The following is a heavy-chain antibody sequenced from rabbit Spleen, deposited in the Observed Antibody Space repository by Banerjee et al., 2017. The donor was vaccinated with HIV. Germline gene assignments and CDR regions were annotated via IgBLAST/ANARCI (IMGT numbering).Heavy chain of an antibody. V-gene: IGHV1S40*01. CDR3: GRVTTNCLTTLDL. Sequence: QELVESGGGLVQPGESLTLTCTASGFSFSSSYYICWVRQAPGKGLEWIACIYGGSSQNTYYAGWAKGRFTISKTSSTTVTLQRTSLTAADTATYFCGRVTTNCLTTLDLWGQGTLVTVS. CDR2: IYGGSSQNT. D-gene: IGHD2-1*01. J-gene: IGHJ3*01. CDR1: GFSFSSSYY.